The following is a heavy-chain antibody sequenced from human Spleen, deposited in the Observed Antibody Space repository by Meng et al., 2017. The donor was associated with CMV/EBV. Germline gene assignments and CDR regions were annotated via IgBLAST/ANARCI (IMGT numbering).Heavy chain of an antibody. Sequence: ASVKVSCKASGYTFTSYYMHWVRQAPGQGLEWMGIINPSGGSTSYAQKFQGRVTISVDTSKNQFSLKLSSVTAADTAVYYCASTGYSSGYGMDVWGQGTTVTVSS. CDR1: GYTFTSYY. V-gene: IGHV1-46*01. CDR2: INPSGGST. CDR3: ASTGYSSGYGMDV. J-gene: IGHJ6*02. D-gene: IGHD6-25*01.